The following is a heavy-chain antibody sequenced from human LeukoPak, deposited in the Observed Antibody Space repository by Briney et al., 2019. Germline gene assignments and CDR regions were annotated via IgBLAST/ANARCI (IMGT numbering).Heavy chain of an antibody. Sequence: HPGRSLRLSCAASGLTAGDYYMDWVRQTPGKGLEWVGRSRNKGNSYSTDFAATVKGRFTISRDESKNSLFLQMNGLKIEDTAVYYCVRVQTCGAFDIWGQGTMVTVST. CDR2: SRNKGNSYST. V-gene: IGHV3-72*01. J-gene: IGHJ3*02. CDR1: GLTAGDYY. CDR3: VRVQTCGAFDI.